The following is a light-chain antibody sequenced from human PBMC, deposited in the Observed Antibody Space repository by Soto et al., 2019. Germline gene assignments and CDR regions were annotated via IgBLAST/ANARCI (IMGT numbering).Light chain of an antibody. J-gene: IGKJ3*01. CDR3: QHVNSYSPFT. CDR2: AAS. V-gene: IGKV1-9*01. Sequence: IQLTQSPSSLSASVGDRVTITCRASQGIGFYLAWYQQKPGSAPQLLIYAASTLQSGVPSRFSGSGSGTIFALTISGMQPQDFATYYCQHVNSYSPFTFGGGTAVDLK. CDR1: QGIGFY.